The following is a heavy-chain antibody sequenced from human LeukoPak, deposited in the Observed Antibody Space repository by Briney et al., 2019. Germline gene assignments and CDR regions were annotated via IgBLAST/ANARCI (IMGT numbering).Heavy chain of an antibody. CDR3: ARDFWVLSGSYSSRYFDY. CDR2: INPSGGST. V-gene: IGHV1-46*01. Sequence: ASAKVSCKASGYTFTSYYMHWVRQAPGQGLEWMGIINPSGGSTSYAQKFQGRVTMTRDMSTSTVYMELSSLRSEDTAVYYCARDFWVLSGSYSSRYFDYWGQGTLVTVSS. J-gene: IGHJ4*02. D-gene: IGHD1-26*01. CDR1: GYTFTSYY.